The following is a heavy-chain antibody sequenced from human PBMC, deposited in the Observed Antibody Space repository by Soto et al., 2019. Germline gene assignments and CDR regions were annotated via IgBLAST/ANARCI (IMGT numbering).Heavy chain of an antibody. J-gene: IGHJ4*02. CDR3: ARGWWSGWYIDY. CDR1: GFTFSRYA. CDR2: ISSNGGST. D-gene: IGHD6-19*01. V-gene: IGHV3-64*01. Sequence: GGSLRLSCAASGFTFSRYAMHWVRQAPGKGLESLSAISSNGGSTYYANSVKGRFTMSRDNSNNTLYLQMGSLRAEDMAVYYCARGWWSGWYIDYWGQGTLVTVSS.